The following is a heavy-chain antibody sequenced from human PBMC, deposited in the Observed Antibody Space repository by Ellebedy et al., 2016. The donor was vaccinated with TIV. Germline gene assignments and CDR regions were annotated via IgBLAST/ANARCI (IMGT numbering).Heavy chain of an antibody. CDR3: ARMLGWGTGSDY. D-gene: IGHD6-19*01. Sequence: ASVKVSCXTSGYTFMSYGINWVRQAPGQGLEWMGWISPYNGNTNYAQKFQGRVILTRDTSISTAYMELSRLTSDDTAVFYCARMLGWGTGSDYWGLGTLVTVSS. J-gene: IGHJ4*02. CDR2: ISPYNGNT. V-gene: IGHV1-18*01. CDR1: GYTFMSYG.